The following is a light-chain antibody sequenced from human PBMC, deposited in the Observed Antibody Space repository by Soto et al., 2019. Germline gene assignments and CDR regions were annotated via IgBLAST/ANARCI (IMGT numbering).Light chain of an antibody. Sequence: DIQMTQSPSSLSASVGDRVTITCQASQDISNYLNWYQQKPGKAPKLLIYDASNLEKGVPSRFSGSGSGTDFTFTISSLQPEDIATYYCQQYDNLPYTFGQGTKVDIK. CDR3: QQYDNLPYT. J-gene: IGKJ2*01. V-gene: IGKV1-33*01. CDR1: QDISNY. CDR2: DAS.